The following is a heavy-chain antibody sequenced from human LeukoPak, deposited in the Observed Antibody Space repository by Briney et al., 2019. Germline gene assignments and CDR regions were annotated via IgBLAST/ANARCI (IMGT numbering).Heavy chain of an antibody. CDR3: ARMYSGSYYFDY. J-gene: IGHJ4*02. V-gene: IGHV4-59*01. CDR2: IYYSGST. D-gene: IGHD1-26*01. Sequence: SETLSLTRTVSGGSISSYYWSWIRQPPGKGLEWIGYIYYSGSTNYNPSLKSRVTISVDTSKNQFSLKLSSVTAADTAVYYCARMYSGSYYFDYWGQGTLVTVSS. CDR1: GGSISSYY.